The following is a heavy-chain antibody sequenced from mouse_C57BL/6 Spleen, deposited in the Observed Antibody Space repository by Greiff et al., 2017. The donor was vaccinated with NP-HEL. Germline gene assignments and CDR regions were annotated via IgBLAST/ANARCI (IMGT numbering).Heavy chain of an antibody. V-gene: IGHV1-26*01. J-gene: IGHJ1*03. CDR3: ARGGLLRDWYFDV. Sequence: EVQLQQSGPELVKPGASVKISCKASGYTFTDYYMNWVKQSHGKSLEWIGDINPNNGGTSYNQKFKGKATLTVDKSSSTAYMELRSLTSEDSAVYYCARGGLLRDWYFDVWGTGTTVTVSS. D-gene: IGHD1-1*01. CDR2: INPNNGGT. CDR1: GYTFTDYY.